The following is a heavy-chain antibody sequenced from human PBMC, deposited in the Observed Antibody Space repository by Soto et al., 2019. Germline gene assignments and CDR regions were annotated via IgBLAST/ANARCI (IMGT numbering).Heavy chain of an antibody. CDR1: RITFYDNV. V-gene: IGHV3-9*01. Sequence: SLKLCCATSRITFYDNVMHLVRQAPGKGLEWVLGISWDSGAIGYADSVKGRFTISRDNAKNSLYLQMNSLRAEDTALYYCAKERGNWASMDVWGQGT. D-gene: IGHD7-27*01. CDR2: ISWDSGAI. J-gene: IGHJ6*02. CDR3: AKERGNWASMDV.